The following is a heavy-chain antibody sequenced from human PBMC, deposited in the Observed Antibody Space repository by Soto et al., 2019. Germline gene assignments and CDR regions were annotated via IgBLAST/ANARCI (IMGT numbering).Heavy chain of an antibody. J-gene: IGHJ4*02. CDR1: GGSFSGYY. D-gene: IGHD4-17*01. CDR3: GHGDYDFDY. CDR2: INHSGST. V-gene: IGHV4-34*01. Sequence: SETLSLTCAVYGGSFSGYYWSWIRQPPGKGLEWIGEINHSGSTNYNPSLKSRVTISVDTSKNQFSLKLSSVTAADTAVYYCGHGDYDFDYWGQGTLVTVSS.